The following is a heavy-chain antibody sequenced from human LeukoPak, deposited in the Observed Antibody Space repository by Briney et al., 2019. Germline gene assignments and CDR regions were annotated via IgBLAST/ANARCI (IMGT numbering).Heavy chain of an antibody. D-gene: IGHD3-22*01. J-gene: IGHJ6*03. CDR1: GFTVSSNY. CDR3: TTDYYDSGSDMDV. Sequence: GGSLRLSCAASGFTVSSNYMSWVRQAPGKGLEWVGRIKRKSEGGITQYAAPVKDRFTISRDDSENTLYLQMNSLKIEDTAVYYCTTDYYDSGSDMDVWGKGTTVTVSS. CDR2: IKRKSEGGIT. V-gene: IGHV3-15*01.